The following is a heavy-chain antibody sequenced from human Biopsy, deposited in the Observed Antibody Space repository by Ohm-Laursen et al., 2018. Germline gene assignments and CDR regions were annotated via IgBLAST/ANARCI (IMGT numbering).Heavy chain of an antibody. V-gene: IGHV3-7*01. CDR1: GFTFSSSW. CDR2: MNEDETIK. Sequence: SLRLSCAASGFTFSSSWMTWVRQAPGKGLEWVTNMNEDETIKNYVDSVKGRFTISRDNAKNSLYLQLNSLIAEDTAVYYCARAGYSSGYDYWGQGTLVTVSS. CDR3: ARAGYSSGYDY. D-gene: IGHD3-22*01. J-gene: IGHJ4*02.